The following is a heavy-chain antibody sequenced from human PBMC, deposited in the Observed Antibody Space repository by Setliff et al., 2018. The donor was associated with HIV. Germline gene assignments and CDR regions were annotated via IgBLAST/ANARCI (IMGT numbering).Heavy chain of an antibody. D-gene: IGHD3-22*01. CDR1: GYTFTSYD. CDR2: MNPNSGNT. CDR3: ARQRRYDYDTTAGAFDI. V-gene: IGHV1-8*01. Sequence: ASVKVSCKASGYTFTSYDINWVRQATGQGLEWMGWMNPNSGNTGYAQKFQGRVTMTRNTSISTAYMELSSLRSEDTAVYYCARQRRYDYDTTAGAFDIWGQGTMVTVSS. J-gene: IGHJ3*02.